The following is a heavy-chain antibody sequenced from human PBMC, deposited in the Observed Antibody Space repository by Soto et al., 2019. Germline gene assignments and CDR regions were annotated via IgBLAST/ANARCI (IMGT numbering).Heavy chain of an antibody. J-gene: IGHJ6*02. CDR2: IYHSGST. D-gene: IGHD5-12*01. Sequence: QLQLQESGSRLVKPSQTLSLTCAVSGGAISTGGYSWSWIRQPPGKGLEWSGYIYHSGSTYYNPSLKRRVTISVDRSKNQFSLKLSSVTAADTAVYYCARRRGFPYYDGMDVWGQGTTVTVSS. CDR1: GGAISTGGYS. V-gene: IGHV4-30-2*01. CDR3: ARRRGFPYYDGMDV.